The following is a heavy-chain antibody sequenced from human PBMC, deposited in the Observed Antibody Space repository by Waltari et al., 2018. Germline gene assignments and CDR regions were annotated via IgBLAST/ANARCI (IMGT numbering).Heavy chain of an antibody. V-gene: IGHV4-59*01. CDR3: ARGAPLYYDFWSGYSSDAFDI. D-gene: IGHD3-3*01. Sequence: QVQLQESGPGLVKPSETLSLTCTVSGGSISSYYWSWIRQPPGEGLEWIGYIYYSGRTNYNPPLKSRVTISVDTSKNQFSLKLSSVTAADTAVYYCARGAPLYYDFWSGYSSDAFDIWGQGTMVTVSS. J-gene: IGHJ3*02. CDR2: IYYSGRT. CDR1: GGSISSYY.